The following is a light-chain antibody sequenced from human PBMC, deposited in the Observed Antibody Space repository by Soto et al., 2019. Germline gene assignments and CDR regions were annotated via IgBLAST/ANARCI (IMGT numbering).Light chain of an antibody. V-gene: IGKV3-15*01. Sequence: EIVMTQSPATLSVSPGERATLSCRASQSVSSNLAWYQKKPGQPPRLLISGASSRATGIPARFSGSGSGTGFTLTISSLQSEDFAVYYCQQYDTWPLYTFGQGTKLEIK. J-gene: IGKJ2*01. CDR2: GAS. CDR1: QSVSSN. CDR3: QQYDTWPLYT.